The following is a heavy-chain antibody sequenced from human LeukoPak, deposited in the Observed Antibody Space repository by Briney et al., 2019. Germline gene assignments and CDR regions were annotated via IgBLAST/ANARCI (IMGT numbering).Heavy chain of an antibody. J-gene: IGHJ4*02. D-gene: IGHD3-16*02. CDR2: ISGSGGST. V-gene: IGHV3-23*01. CDR3: ARENYDYVWGSYRSYYFDY. CDR1: GFTFSSYA. Sequence: PGGSLRLSCAASGFTFSSYAMSWVRQAPGKGLEWVSAISGSGGSTYYADSVKGRFTISRDNSKNTLYLQMNSLRAEDTAVYYCARENYDYVWGSYRSYYFDYWGQGTLVTVSS.